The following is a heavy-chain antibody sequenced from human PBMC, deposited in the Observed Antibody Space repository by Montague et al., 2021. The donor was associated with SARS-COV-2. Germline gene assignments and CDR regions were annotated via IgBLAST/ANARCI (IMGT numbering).Heavy chain of an antibody. CDR2: INDRGVTNX. V-gene: IGHV4-34*01. Sequence: SETLSLTSAVYGESFSGFFWSWIRQPPGKGLEWIAEINDRGVTNXNYNPSLGSRVTISADTSKNQFSLKLRSVTAADTAVYYCARWDPQTLTVISLRGKSANDYWGQGTLVTVSS. CDR3: ARWDPQTLTVISLRGKSANDY. D-gene: IGHD4-11*01. CDR1: GESFSGFF. J-gene: IGHJ4*02.